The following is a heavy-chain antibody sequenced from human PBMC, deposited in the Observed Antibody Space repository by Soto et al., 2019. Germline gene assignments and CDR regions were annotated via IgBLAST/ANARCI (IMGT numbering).Heavy chain of an antibody. CDR2: IIPKFGTT. CDR1: GGSFSTYG. Sequence: QVQLVQSGAETKKPGSSVKVSCKASGGSFSTYGINWVRLAPGQGLEWMGGIIPKFGTTNYAQKFRGRVTITADESTNTAYMELNYLRSEDTAVYFCARELDPYYGGNSLSLDYWCQGTLVTVSS. CDR3: ARELDPYYGGNSLSLDY. V-gene: IGHV1-69*13. D-gene: IGHD4-17*01. J-gene: IGHJ4*02.